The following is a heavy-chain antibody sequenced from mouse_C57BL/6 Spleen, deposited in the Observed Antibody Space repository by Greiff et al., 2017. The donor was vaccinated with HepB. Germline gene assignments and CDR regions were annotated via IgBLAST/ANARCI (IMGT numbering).Heavy chain of an antibody. Sequence: EVQLQQSGAELVRPGASVKLSCTASGFNIKDDYMHWVKQRPEQGLEWIGWIDPENGDTEYASKFQGKATITADTSSNTAYLQLSSLTSEDTAVYYCTTGDGNYLYYFDYWGQGTTLTVSS. CDR1: GFNIKDDY. CDR3: TTGDGNYLYYFDY. CDR2: IDPENGDT. V-gene: IGHV14-4*01. D-gene: IGHD2-1*01. J-gene: IGHJ2*01.